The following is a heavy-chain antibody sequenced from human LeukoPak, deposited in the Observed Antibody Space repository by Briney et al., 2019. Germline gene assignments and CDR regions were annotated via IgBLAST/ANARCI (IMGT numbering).Heavy chain of an antibody. D-gene: IGHD6-19*01. CDR1: GYTFTSYG. CDR2: ISAYNGNT. V-gene: IGHV1-18*01. J-gene: IGHJ3*02. Sequence: GASVKVSCKASGYTFTSYGISWVRQAPGQGLEWMGWISAYNGNTNYAQKLQGRVTMTTDTSTSTAYMELSRLRSDDTAVYYCARNSYSGWLNHDAFDIWGQGTMVTVSS. CDR3: ARNSYSGWLNHDAFDI.